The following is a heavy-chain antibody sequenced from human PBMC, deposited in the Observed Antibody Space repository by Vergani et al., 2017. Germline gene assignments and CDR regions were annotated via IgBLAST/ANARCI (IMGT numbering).Heavy chain of an antibody. J-gene: IGHJ4*02. D-gene: IGHD3-22*01. Sequence: QVQLQESGPGLVKPSETLSLTCTVSGGPVSSGSYYWSWIRQPAGKGLEWIGYIYYSGSTNYNPSLKSRVTISVDTSKNQFSLKLSSVTAADTAVYYCARAHYYDSSGYEGFDYWGQGTLVTVSS. CDR2: IYYSGST. CDR1: GGPVSSGSYY. V-gene: IGHV4-61*10. CDR3: ARAHYYDSSGYEGFDY.